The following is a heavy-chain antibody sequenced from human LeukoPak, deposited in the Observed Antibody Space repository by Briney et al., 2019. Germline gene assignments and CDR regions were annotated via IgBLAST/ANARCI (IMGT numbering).Heavy chain of an antibody. Sequence: PGGSLRLSCAASGFTASDNYISWVRQAPGKGLEWVSVIYSVGSTYYADSVKGRFTISRDNSKNTLYLQMNSLKTEDTAVYYCTRVTQWLAAFDIWGQGTMVTVSS. CDR3: TRVTQWLAAFDI. CDR1: GFTASDNY. V-gene: IGHV3-66*01. D-gene: IGHD6-19*01. CDR2: IYSVGST. J-gene: IGHJ3*02.